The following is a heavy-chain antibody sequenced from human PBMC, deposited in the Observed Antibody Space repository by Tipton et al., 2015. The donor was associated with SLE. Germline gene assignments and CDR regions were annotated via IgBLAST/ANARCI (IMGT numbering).Heavy chain of an antibody. J-gene: IGHJ3*02. D-gene: IGHD3-22*01. Sequence: TLSLTCTVSGGSINGYYWNWFRQPPGRELEWIGYIYHSGSTNYNPSLKSRVTMSVDTSKNQFSLKLSSVTTADTAVYYCARHFPRHYDSRTYSEAFDIWGQGTMVTVSS. CDR3: ARHFPRHYDSRTYSEAFDI. V-gene: IGHV4-59*01. CDR2: IYHSGST. CDR1: GGSINGYY.